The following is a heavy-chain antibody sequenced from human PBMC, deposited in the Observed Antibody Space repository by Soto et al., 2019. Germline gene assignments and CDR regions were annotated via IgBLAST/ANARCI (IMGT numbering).Heavy chain of an antibody. V-gene: IGHV1-3*01. CDR1: GYTFTSYA. CDR3: ARDRGYSYGRNWFDP. J-gene: IGHJ5*02. CDR2: INAGNGNT. D-gene: IGHD5-18*01. Sequence: GASVKVSCKASGYTFTSYAMHWVRQAPGQRLEWMGWINAGNGNTKYSQKFQGRVTITRDTSASTAYMELSSLRSEDTAVYYCARDRGYSYGRNWFDPWGQGTLVTVSS.